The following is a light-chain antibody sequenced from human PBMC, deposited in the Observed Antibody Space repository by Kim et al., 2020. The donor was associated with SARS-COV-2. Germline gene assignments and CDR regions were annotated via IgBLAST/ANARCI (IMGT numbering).Light chain of an antibody. V-gene: IGLV1-51*01. CDR2: DNN. J-gene: IGLJ2*01. CDR3: GTWDSRLSAVV. CDR1: TSSTGNNY. Sequence: GQKVTISCSRSTSSTGNNYVSWYQQLPGTAPTLLIYDNNKRPSGIPDRFSGSKSGTSATLGITGLQTGDEADYYCGTWDSRLSAVVFGGGTQLTVL.